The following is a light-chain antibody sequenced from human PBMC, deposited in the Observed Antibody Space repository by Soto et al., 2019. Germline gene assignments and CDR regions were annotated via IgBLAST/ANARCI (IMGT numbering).Light chain of an antibody. Sequence: QSVLTQPPSASGSPGQSVTISCTGSISDVGGYNYVSWYQQHPGKAPKLMIYEVSKRPSGVPDRFSGSKSGNTASLTVSGLQAEDEAYYCSSSSAGSNVVFGGGTKLTVL. CDR1: ISDVGGYNY. J-gene: IGLJ2*01. V-gene: IGLV2-8*01. CDR3: SSSAGSNVV. CDR2: EVS.